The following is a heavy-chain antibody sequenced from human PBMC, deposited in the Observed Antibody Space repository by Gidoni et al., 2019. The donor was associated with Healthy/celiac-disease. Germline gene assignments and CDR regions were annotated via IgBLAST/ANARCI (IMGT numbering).Heavy chain of an antibody. D-gene: IGHD1-26*01. CDR2: IYWDDDK. V-gene: IGHV2-5*02. CDR3: ARLVGATIRGSNWFDP. J-gene: IGHJ5*02. Sequence: QITLKESGPTLVKPTQTLTLTCTFSGFSLSTSGVGVGWIRQPPGKALEWLALIYWDDDKRYSPSLKSRLTITKDTSKNQVVLTMTNMDPVDTATYYCARLVGATIRGSNWFDPWGQGTLVTVSS. CDR1: GFSLSTSGVG.